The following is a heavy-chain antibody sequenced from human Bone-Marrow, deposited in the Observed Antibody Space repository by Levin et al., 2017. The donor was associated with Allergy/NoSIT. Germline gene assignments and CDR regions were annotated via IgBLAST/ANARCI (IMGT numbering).Heavy chain of an antibody. D-gene: IGHD6-13*01. V-gene: IGHV3-30*04. Sequence: GGSLRLSCAASGFTFSSYAMHWVRQAPGKGLEWVAVISYDGSNKYYADSVKGRFTISRDNSKNTLYLQMNSLRAEDTAVYYCARDNRLYSSSWTTYFDYWGQGTLVTVSS. CDR1: GFTFSSYA. CDR2: ISYDGSNK. CDR3: ARDNRLYSSSWTTYFDY. J-gene: IGHJ4*02.